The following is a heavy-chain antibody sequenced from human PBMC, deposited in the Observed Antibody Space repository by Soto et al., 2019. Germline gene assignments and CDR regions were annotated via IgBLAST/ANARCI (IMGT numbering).Heavy chain of an antibody. CDR3: ARAVAVPADFDY. CDR1: GYTFTSYA. V-gene: IGHV1-3*01. Sequence: ASVKVSCKASGYTFTSYAMHWVRQAPGQRLEWMGWINAGNGNTKYSQKFQGRVTITRDTSASTAYMELSSLRSEYTAVYYCARAVAVPADFDYWGKGTLVTVSS. CDR2: INAGNGNT. J-gene: IGHJ4*02. D-gene: IGHD6-19*01.